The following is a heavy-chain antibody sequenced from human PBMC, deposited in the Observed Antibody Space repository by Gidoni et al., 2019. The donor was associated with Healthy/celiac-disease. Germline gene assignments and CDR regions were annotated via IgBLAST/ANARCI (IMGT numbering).Heavy chain of an antibody. CDR2: IYPSGST. J-gene: IGHJ6*02. V-gene: IGHV4-4*02. CDR1: GGSIRSSNW. D-gene: IGHD3-10*01. CDR3: ARDERFGELYSIDYYYYGMDV. Sequence: QVQLQESGPGLVKPSGTLSLTCAVSGGSIRSSNWWSWVRQPPGKGLEWIGEIYPSGSTTYNPSLKSRVTISVDKSKNQFSLKLSSVTAADTAVYYCARDERFGELYSIDYYYYGMDVWGQGTTVTVSS.